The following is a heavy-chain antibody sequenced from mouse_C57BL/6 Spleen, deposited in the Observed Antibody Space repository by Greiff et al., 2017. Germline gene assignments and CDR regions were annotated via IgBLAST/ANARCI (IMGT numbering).Heavy chain of an antibody. Sequence: QVQLQQPGAELVMPGASVKLSCTASGYTFTSYWMHWVKQRPGQGLEWIGEIDPSDSYTNYNHTFKGQSPLTVAKSSRPAYMQLSSLTSEDSAVYYCARMVFTTVVATDWYFDVWGTGTTVTVSS. CDR3: ARMVFTTVVATDWYFDV. V-gene: IGHV1-69*01. J-gene: IGHJ1*03. CDR2: IDPSDSYT. D-gene: IGHD1-1*01. CDR1: GYTFTSYW.